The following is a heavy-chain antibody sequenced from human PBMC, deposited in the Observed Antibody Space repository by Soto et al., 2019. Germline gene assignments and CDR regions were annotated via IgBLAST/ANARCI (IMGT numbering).Heavy chain of an antibody. CDR1: GFTFSSYG. D-gene: IGHD2-2*02. CDR3: ARGLLXLPAAIRGAYYYYGMDV. J-gene: IGHJ6*02. Sequence: GGSLRLSCAASGFTFSSYGMHWVRQAPGKGLEWVAVIWYDGSNKYYADSVKGRFTISRDNSKNTLYLQMNSLRAEDTAVYYCARGLLXLPAAIRGAYYYYGMDVWGQGTTVTVSS. V-gene: IGHV3-33*01. CDR2: IWYDGSNK.